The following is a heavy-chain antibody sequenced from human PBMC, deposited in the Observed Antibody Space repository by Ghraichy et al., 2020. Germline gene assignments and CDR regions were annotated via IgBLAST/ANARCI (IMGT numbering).Heavy chain of an antibody. J-gene: IGHJ5*02. CDR1: GGSVSSGSYY. Sequence: SETLSLTCTVSGGSVSSGSYYWNWIRQPPGKGLEWIAYIHNSGSTNYNPSLKSRVTISVETSKNQFSLNLSSVTAADTAVYYCARYARGLRFFDPWGQGTLFTVSS. CDR2: IHNSGST. V-gene: IGHV4-61*01. CDR3: ARYARGLRFFDP. D-gene: IGHD3-10*02.